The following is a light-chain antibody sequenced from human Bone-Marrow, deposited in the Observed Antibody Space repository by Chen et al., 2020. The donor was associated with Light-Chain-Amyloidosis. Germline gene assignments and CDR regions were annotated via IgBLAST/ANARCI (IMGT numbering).Light chain of an antibody. V-gene: IGLV2-14*01. Sequence: QSALTQPASVSGSPGQPITISCTGTSSDVGGDNHASWYQQHPDKSPKLMIYEVTNRPSWVPDRFSGSKSDNTASLTISGLQTEDEADYFCSSYTITNTLVFGSGTKVTVL. CDR2: EVT. CDR1: SSDVGGDNH. CDR3: SSYTITNTLV. J-gene: IGLJ1*01.